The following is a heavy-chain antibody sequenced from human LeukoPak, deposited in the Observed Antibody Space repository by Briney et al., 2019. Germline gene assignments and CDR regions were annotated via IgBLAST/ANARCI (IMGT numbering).Heavy chain of an antibody. V-gene: IGHV4-59*01. J-gene: IGHJ5*02. CDR3: ARADVVVPAALSAGFDP. Sequence: SETLSLTCTVPGGSISSYYWSWIRQPPGKGLEWIGFVHYSGSTNYNPSLKSRVTISVDTSKNQFSLKLSSVTAADTAVYYCARADVVVPAALSAGFDPWGQGTLVTVSS. CDR1: GGSISSYY. CDR2: VHYSGST. D-gene: IGHD2-2*01.